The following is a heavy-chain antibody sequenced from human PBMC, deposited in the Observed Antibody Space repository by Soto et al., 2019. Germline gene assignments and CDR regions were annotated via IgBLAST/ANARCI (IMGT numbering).Heavy chain of an antibody. J-gene: IGHJ5*02. D-gene: IGHD6-13*01. V-gene: IGHV4-34*09. Sequence: SETLSLTCAFYGWSFSGYYWTWIRQPPGKGLEWIGDINHSGNTNYNPSLKSRVTILVDTSKSQLSLKVTSVTAADTAVYYCARLSGSWQSWFDPWGQGTLVTVSS. CDR3: ARLSGSWQSWFDP. CDR2: INHSGNT. CDR1: GWSFSGYY.